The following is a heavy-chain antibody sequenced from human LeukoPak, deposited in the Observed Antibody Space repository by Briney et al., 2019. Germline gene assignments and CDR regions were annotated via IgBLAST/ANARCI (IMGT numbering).Heavy chain of an antibody. CDR3: ARESGRKSSSWYVWYYYYMDV. Sequence: GGSLRLSCAVSGFTFSNYVMIWVRQAPGKGLEWVSAISGTGANTFYADSVKGRFTMSRDNPKNMLYLQMNSLRAEDTAVYYCARESGRKSSSWYVWYYYYMDVWGKGTTVTVSS. D-gene: IGHD6-13*01. V-gene: IGHV3-23*01. CDR2: ISGTGANT. CDR1: GFTFSNYV. J-gene: IGHJ6*03.